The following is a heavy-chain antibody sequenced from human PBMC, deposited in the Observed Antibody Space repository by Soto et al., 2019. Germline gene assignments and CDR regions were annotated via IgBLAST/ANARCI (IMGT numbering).Heavy chain of an antibody. V-gene: IGHV3-23*01. Sequence: GGSLRLSXAASGFTFSSYAMNWVRQAPGKGLEWVAGVSASGGGTSYADSVKGRFTISRDNSKDTLYLQMNSLRAEDTAVYYCAKSSSRARYSAMDVWGQGTTVTVSS. CDR1: GFTFSSYA. J-gene: IGHJ6*02. CDR2: VSASGGGT. CDR3: AKSSSRARYSAMDV. D-gene: IGHD2-2*01.